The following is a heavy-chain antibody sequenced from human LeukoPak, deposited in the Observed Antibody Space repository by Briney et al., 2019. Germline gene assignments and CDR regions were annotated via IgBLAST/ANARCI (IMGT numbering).Heavy chain of an antibody. V-gene: IGHV3-7*01. Sequence: QAGGSLRLSCAASGFTFSSYWMSWVRQAPGKGLEWVANIKQDGSEKYYVDSVKGRFTISRDNAKNSLYLQMNSLRAEDTAVYYCAPAEDYYDSSGYYEGYWGQGTLVTVSS. D-gene: IGHD3-22*01. J-gene: IGHJ4*02. CDR3: APAEDYYDSSGYYEGY. CDR1: GFTFSSYW. CDR2: IKQDGSEK.